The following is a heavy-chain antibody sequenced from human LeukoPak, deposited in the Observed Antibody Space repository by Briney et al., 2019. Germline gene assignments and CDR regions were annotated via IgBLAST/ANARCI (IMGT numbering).Heavy chain of an antibody. CDR3: ARESGYHGSGFDP. CDR1: GFTFSNAW. CDR2: IKSKTDGGTT. Sequence: GGSLRLSCAASGFTFSNAWMSWVRQAPGKGLEWVGRIKSKTDGGTTDYAAPVKGRFTISRDDSKNTLYLQMNSLKTEDTAVYYCARESGYHGSGFDPWGQGTLVTVSS. D-gene: IGHD3-10*01. J-gene: IGHJ5*02. V-gene: IGHV3-15*01.